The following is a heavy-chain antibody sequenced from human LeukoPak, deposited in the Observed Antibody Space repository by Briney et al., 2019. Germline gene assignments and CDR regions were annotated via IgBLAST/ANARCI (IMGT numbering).Heavy chain of an antibody. Sequence: GGSLRLSCAASGFTFSSYAMSWVRQAPGKGLEWVSAISGSGGSTYYADSVKGRFTISRDNSKNTLYLQLNSLRAEHTAVYYCAQRVNSVASYWGQGTLVTVSS. CDR2: ISGSGGST. CDR3: AQRVNSVASY. J-gene: IGHJ4*02. V-gene: IGHV3-23*01. CDR1: GFTFSSYA. D-gene: IGHD5-12*01.